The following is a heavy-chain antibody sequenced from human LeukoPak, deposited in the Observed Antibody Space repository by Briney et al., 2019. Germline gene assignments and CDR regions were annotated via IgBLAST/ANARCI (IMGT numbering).Heavy chain of an antibody. J-gene: IGHJ4*02. CDR1: GFTFSSHD. D-gene: IGHD5-12*01. CDR3: ARTYSGYDSIFDY. Sequence: PGGSLRLSCSASGFTFSSHDMHWVRQAPGRGLEWVSGLVTNDDTYYAASVKGRFTISRENAKNSLYLQMNSLRAEDTAVYYCARTYSGYDSIFDYWGQGTLVTVSP. CDR2: LVTNDDT. V-gene: IGHV3-13*01.